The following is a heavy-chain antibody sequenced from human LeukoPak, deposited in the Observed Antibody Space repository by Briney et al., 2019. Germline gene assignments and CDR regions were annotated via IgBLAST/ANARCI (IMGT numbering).Heavy chain of an antibody. Sequence: GSLRLSCTVSGFTVSSNSMSWVRQAPGKGLEWVSFIYSAGNTHYSGSVKGRFTISIDNSKNTLYLQMNSLRAEDTAVYYCARRAGAYTHPYDYWGQGTLVTVSS. CDR3: ARRAGAYTHPYDY. D-gene: IGHD3-16*01. CDR1: GFTVSSNS. V-gene: IGHV3-53*01. CDR2: IYSAGNT. J-gene: IGHJ4*02.